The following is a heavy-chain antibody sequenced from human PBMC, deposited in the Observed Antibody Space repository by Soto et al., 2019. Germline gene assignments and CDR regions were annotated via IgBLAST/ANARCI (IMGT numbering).Heavy chain of an antibody. CDR1: GFTFSSYA. CDR3: AKDEHSSGPYAEYFQH. Sequence: PGGSLRLSCAASGFTFSSYAMSWVRQAPGKGLEWVSAISGSGGSTYYADSVKGRFTISRDNSKNTLYLQMNSLRAEDTAAYYCAKDEHSSGPYAEYFQHWGQGTLVTVSS. V-gene: IGHV3-23*01. D-gene: IGHD6-19*01. J-gene: IGHJ1*01. CDR2: ISGSGGST.